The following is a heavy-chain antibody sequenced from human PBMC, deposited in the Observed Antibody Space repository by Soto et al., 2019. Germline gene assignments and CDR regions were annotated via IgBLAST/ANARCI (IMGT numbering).Heavy chain of an antibody. CDR1: GFTFSSYG. CDR2: IWYDGSNK. Sequence: QVQLVESGGGVVQPGRSLRLSCAASGFTFSSYGMHWVRQAPGKGLEWVAVIWYDGSNKYYADSVKGRVTISRDNSKNTLYLQMNSLRAEDTAVYYCARDEGLGVNYYYYGMDVWGQGTTVTVSS. CDR3: ARDEGLGVNYYYYGMDV. V-gene: IGHV3-33*01. D-gene: IGHD3-10*01. J-gene: IGHJ6*02.